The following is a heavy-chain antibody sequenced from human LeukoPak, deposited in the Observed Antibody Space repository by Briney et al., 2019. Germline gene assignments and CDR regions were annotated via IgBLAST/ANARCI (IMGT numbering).Heavy chain of an antibody. CDR3: AKASGGAHIVVVPAALTFDY. CDR2: ISSSGGST. Sequence: GGSLRLSCAASGFTFNSYAMSWIRQAPGKGLEWVSAISSSGGSTFYADSVKGRFTISRDNSKNTLYLQMNGLRAEDTAVYYCAKASGGAHIVVVPAALTFDYWGQGTLVTVSS. J-gene: IGHJ4*02. V-gene: IGHV3-23*01. D-gene: IGHD2-2*01. CDR1: GFTFNSYA.